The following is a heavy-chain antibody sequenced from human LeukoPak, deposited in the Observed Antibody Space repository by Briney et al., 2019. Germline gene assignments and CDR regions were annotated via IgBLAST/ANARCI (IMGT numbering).Heavy chain of an antibody. Sequence: GGTLTLSCAASGFTFSSYAMHWVRQPTGKGLEWVAGIGNAGDTYYPRSLKGRFTISRENPKNSLSLQMNTLTAGDTAVYYCAGGKGNYVHAFDIWGQGTMVTVSS. CDR1: GFTFSSYA. J-gene: IGHJ3*02. D-gene: IGHD4-11*01. CDR2: IGNAGDT. CDR3: AGGKGNYVHAFDI. V-gene: IGHV3-13*04.